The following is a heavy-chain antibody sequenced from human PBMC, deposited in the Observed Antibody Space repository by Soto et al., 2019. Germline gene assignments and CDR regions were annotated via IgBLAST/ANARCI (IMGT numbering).Heavy chain of an antibody. CDR1: GFTVSSNY. V-gene: IGHV3-53*01. D-gene: IGHD3-22*01. CDR2: IYSGGST. CDR3: AVSGYYYEYYFDY. J-gene: IGHJ4*02. Sequence: PGGSLRLSCAASGFTVSSNYMSWVRQAPGKGLEWVSVIYSGGSTYYADSVKGRFTISRDNSKNTLYLQMNSLGAEDTAVYYCAVSGYYYEYYFDYWGQGTLVTVSS.